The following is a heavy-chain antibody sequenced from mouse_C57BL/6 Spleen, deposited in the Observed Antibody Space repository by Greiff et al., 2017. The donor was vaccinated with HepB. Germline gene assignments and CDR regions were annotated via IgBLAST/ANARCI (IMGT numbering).Heavy chain of an antibody. V-gene: IGHV1-82*01. D-gene: IGHD2-2*01. CDR1: GYAFSSSW. Sequence: VKLQESGPELVKPGASVKISCKASGYAFSSSWMNWVKQRPGKGLEWIGRIYPGDGDTNYNGKFKGKATLTADKSSSTAYMQLSSLTSEDSAVYFCARYGYDDGFAYWGQGTLVTVSA. J-gene: IGHJ3*01. CDR3: ARYGYDDGFAY. CDR2: IYPGDGDT.